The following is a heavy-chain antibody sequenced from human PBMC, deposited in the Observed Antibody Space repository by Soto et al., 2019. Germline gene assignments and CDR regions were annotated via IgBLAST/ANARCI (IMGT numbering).Heavy chain of an antibody. V-gene: IGHV3-23*01. CDR3: ASALAVAGSMFDY. J-gene: IGHJ4*02. D-gene: IGHD6-19*01. Sequence: EVQLLESGGGLVQPGGSLRLSCAASGFTFSSYAMSWVRQAPGKGLEWVSAISGSGGSTYYADSVKGRFTISRDNSKNTLYLQMNSLRAEDTAVYYCASALAVAGSMFDYRGQGTLVTVSS. CDR2: ISGSGGST. CDR1: GFTFSSYA.